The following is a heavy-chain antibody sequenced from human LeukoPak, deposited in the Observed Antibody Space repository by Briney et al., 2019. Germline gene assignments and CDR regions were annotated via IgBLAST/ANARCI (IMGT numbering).Heavy chain of an antibody. CDR3: ARHSAVPASGNWFDP. V-gene: IGHV4-39*01. J-gene: IGHJ5*02. Sequence: SETLSLTCTVSGGSTSSGSYYWGWIRQPPGKGLEWIGSIYYSGSTYYNPSLKSRVTISVDTSKNQFSLKLSSVTAADTAVYYCARHSAVPASGNWFDPWGQGTLVTVSS. CDR1: GGSTSSGSYY. CDR2: IYYSGST. D-gene: IGHD2-2*01.